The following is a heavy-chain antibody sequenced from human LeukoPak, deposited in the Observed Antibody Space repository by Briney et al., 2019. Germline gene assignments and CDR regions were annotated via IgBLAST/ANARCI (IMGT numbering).Heavy chain of an antibody. CDR1: GYTFTSYD. CDR3: ARDEGGGPFDY. J-gene: IGHJ4*02. V-gene: IGHV1-69*05. D-gene: IGHD2-15*01. Sequence: SVKVSCKASGYTFTSYDINWVRQAPGQGLEWMGRIIPIFGTANYAQKFQGRVTITTDESTSTAYMELSSLRSEDTAVYYCARDEGGGPFDYWGQGTLVTVSS. CDR2: IIPIFGTA.